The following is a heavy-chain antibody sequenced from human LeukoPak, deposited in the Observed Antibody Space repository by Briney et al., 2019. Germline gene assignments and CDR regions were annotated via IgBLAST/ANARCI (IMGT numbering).Heavy chain of an antibody. CDR1: GFTFSDYY. CDR3: ARGLAVADFDY. J-gene: IGHJ4*02. V-gene: IGHV4-59*01. D-gene: IGHD6-19*01. CDR2: IYYSGST. Sequence: LRLSCAASGFTFSDYYMSWIRQPPGKGLEWIGYIYYSGSTNYNPSLKSRVTISVDTSKNQFSLKLSSVTAADTAVYYCARGLAVADFDYWGQGTLVTVSS.